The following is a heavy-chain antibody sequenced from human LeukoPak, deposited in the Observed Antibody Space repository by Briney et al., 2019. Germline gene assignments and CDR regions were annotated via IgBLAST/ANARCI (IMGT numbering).Heavy chain of an antibody. Sequence: GGFLRLSCTAPVFTHCRYEKKWVRQAPGKGLEWVSYISSSGSTIYYADSVKGRFTISRDNAKNSLYLQMNSLRAEDTAVYYCARDESGDYYGGVDYWGQGTTVTVSS. CDR1: VFTHCRYE. V-gene: IGHV3-48*03. CDR3: ARDESGDYYGGVDY. CDR2: ISSSGSTI. J-gene: IGHJ4*03. D-gene: IGHD5-12*01.